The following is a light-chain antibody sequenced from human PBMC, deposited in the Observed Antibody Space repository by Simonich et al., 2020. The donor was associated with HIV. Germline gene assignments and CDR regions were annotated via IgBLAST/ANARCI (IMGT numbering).Light chain of an antibody. CDR1: QDISHS. CDR3: QQSYSPPFT. CDR2: GAS. Sequence: DIQMTQSPSSLSASVGDRVTITCRASQDISHSLVGYHQKPGKAPKLLLYGASRLESGVPSRFSGSGSVTDYTLTISSLQPEDFATYYCQQSYSPPFTFGPGTKVDIK. J-gene: IGKJ3*01. V-gene: IGKV1-NL1*01.